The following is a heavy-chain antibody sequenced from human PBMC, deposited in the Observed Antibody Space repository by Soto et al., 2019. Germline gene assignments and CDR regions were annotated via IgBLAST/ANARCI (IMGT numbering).Heavy chain of an antibody. CDR1: GFTFSSYA. D-gene: IGHD3-22*01. J-gene: IGHJ4*02. CDR3: AKDGPMIVVVIPSFDY. Sequence: GALRPSCTASGFTFSSYAMSWVRQAPGKGLEWVSAISGSGGSTYYADSVKGRFTISRDNSKNTLYLQMNSLRAEDTAVYYCAKDGPMIVVVIPSFDYWGQGTLVTVSS. V-gene: IGHV3-23*01. CDR2: ISGSGGST.